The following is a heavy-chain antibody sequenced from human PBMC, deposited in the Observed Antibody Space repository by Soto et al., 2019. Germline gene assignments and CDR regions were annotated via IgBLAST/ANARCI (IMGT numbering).Heavy chain of an antibody. CDR2: VSIGGST. CDR3: AKRRGAGGHFDY. V-gene: IGHV3-23*01. D-gene: IGHD2-15*01. Sequence: GGSLRLSCAASGFTFSSYAMGWVRQGPGKELEWVAVVSIGGSTHYADSVRGRFTISRDNSKNTLSQQMNSLTAEDTAVYFCAKRRGAGGHFDYWGQGALVTV. CDR1: GFTFSSYA. J-gene: IGHJ4*02.